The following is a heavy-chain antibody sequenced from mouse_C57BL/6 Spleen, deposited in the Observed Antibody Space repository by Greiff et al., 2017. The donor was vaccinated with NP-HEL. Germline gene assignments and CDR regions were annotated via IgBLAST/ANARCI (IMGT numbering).Heavy chain of an antibody. CDR2: ISSGGSYT. CDR3: ARFITTVVATGYYFDY. V-gene: IGHV5-6*01. J-gene: IGHJ2*01. CDR1: GFTFSSYG. D-gene: IGHD1-1*01. Sequence: EVQLQESGGDLVKPGGSLKLSCAASGFTFSSYGMSWVRQTPDKRLEWVATISSGGSYTYYPDSVKGRFTISRDNAKNTLYLQMSSLKSEDTAMYYCARFITTVVATGYYFDYWGQGTTLTVSS.